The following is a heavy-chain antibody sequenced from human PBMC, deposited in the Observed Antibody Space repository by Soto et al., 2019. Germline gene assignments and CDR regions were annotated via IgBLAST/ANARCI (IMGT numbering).Heavy chain of an antibody. CDR1: GGSVSSDKYL. CDR3: ARHDDHRSPPLGFHI. D-gene: IGHD3-10*01. CDR2: IRSGGATSGTT. J-gene: IGHJ3*02. Sequence: QVQLQESGPRLVKPSETLTLKCTVSGGSVSSDKYLWGWIRQPPGKGLEWVASIRSGGATSGTTFSTPSLVVRLTISLDTSADQVSLRLTSVTATDTAVYYCARHDDHRSPPLGFHIWGQGTLVTVSS. V-gene: IGHV4-39*01.